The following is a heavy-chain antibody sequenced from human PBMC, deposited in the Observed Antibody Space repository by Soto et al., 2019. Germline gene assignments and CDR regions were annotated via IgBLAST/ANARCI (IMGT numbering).Heavy chain of an antibody. CDR2: IRAYNGNT. CDR1: GYTFTSYG. J-gene: IGHJ6*02. V-gene: IGHV1-18*01. Sequence: QVQLVQSGAEVKKPGASVKVSCKASGYTFTSYGISWVRQAPGQGLEWMGWIRAYNGNTNYAQKLQGRVTMTTDTSTSTAYAELRSVRSDDTAVDYCAGDLPTMDVWGQGTTVTVSS. CDR3: AGDLPTMDV.